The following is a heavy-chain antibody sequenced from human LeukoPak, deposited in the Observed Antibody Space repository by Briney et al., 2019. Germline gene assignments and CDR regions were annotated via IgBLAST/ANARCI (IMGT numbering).Heavy chain of an antibody. CDR2: INWNGGST. Sequence: PGGSLRLSCAASGFTFDDYGMSWVRHAPGKGLEWVSGINWNGGSTGYADSVKGRFTISRDNAKNSLYLQMDSLRADDTAVYYCAREGWDLNALDIWGQGTMVTVSP. D-gene: IGHD1-26*01. CDR1: GFTFDDYG. J-gene: IGHJ3*02. V-gene: IGHV3-20*04. CDR3: AREGWDLNALDI.